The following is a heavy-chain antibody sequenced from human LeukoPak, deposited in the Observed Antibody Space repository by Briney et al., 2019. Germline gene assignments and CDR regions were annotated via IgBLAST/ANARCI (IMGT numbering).Heavy chain of an antibody. CDR3: ARQVAATREAFDY. J-gene: IGHJ4*02. Sequence: GGSLRLSCAASGFTFNTYGMHWVRQAPGKGLEWVAFIRYDGSNKYYADSVKGRFTISRDNAKNSLYLQMNSLRAEDTAVYYCARQVAATREAFDYWGQGTLVTVSS. CDR1: GFTFNTYG. CDR2: IRYDGSNK. V-gene: IGHV3-30*02. D-gene: IGHD2-15*01.